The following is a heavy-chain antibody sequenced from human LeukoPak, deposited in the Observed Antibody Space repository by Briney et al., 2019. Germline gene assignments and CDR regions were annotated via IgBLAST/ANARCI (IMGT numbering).Heavy chain of an antibody. D-gene: IGHD3-22*01. CDR2: ISDSDNTM. CDR1: GFTLSNYE. J-gene: IGHJ4*02. CDR3: ARLLYYDSSGYSY. V-gene: IGHV3-48*03. Sequence: GGSLRLFCAASGFTLSNYEMNWVRQAPGKGLEWISYISDSDNTMYYADSVKGRFTISRDNAKNSLYLQMNSLSPEDTAIYYCARLLYYDSSGYSYWGQGTLVTVSS.